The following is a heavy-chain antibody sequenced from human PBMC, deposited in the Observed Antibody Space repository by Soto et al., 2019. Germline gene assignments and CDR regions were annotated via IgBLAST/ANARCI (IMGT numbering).Heavy chain of an antibody. D-gene: IGHD3-10*01. Sequence: QVQLVQSGAEVKKPGSSVKVSCKASGGTFSSYALSWVRQAPGQGREWMGGIIPIFGTANYAQKFQGRVTITAEESTSTAYMELSSLRSEDTAVYYCARDTITMVRGVYFDYWGQGTLVTVSS. CDR3: ARDTITMVRGVYFDY. CDR2: IIPIFGTA. J-gene: IGHJ4*02. CDR1: GGTFSSYA. V-gene: IGHV1-69*12.